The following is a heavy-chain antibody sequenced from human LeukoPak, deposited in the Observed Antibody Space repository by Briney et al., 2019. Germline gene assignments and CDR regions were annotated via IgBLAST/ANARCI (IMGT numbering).Heavy chain of an antibody. J-gene: IGHJ4*01. D-gene: IGHD6-13*01. V-gene: IGHV3-7*01. CDR1: GFTFNNYW. CDR2: IRQDGNEK. Sequence: PGGSLRLSCAVSGFTFNNYWMNWVRQAPGKGLEWVASIRQDGNEKSYVDSLKGRFTISRDNAKNSLYLQMGSLRAEDTAVYYCARDGTAPGLYFDLWGQGTLVTVSS. CDR3: ARDGTAPGLYFDL.